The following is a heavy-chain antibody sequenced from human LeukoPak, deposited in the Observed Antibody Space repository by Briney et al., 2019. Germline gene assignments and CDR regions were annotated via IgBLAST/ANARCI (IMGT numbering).Heavy chain of an antibody. D-gene: IGHD3-16*01. CDR2: INHNGNVN. J-gene: IGHJ4*02. V-gene: IGHV3-7*01. CDR3: AKDGGGNSALDY. Sequence: GGSLRLSCAASGFTFSSYWMNWARQAPGKGLEWVASINHNGNVNYYVDSVKGRFTIARDKSRSTLYLQMDSLKVDDTAIYYCAKDGGGNSALDYWGQGTLVTVSS. CDR1: GFTFSSYW.